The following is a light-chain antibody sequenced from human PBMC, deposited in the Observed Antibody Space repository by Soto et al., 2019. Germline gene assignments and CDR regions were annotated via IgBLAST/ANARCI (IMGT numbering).Light chain of an antibody. CDR3: QSFDSSLSSWV. CDR1: SSNIGAGYP. Sequence: QSVLTQPPSVSGAPGQRVTVSCIGNSSNIGAGYPVHWYQQFPGTAPKLLIYGNTNRLSGVPDRFFGSKSATSASLAITGLQAEDEDDYYCQSFDSSLSSWVFGGGTKLTVL. CDR2: GNT. J-gene: IGLJ3*02. V-gene: IGLV1-40*01.